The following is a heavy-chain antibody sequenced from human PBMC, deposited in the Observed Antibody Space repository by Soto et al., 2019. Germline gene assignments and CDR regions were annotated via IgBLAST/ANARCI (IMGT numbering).Heavy chain of an antibody. V-gene: IGHV4-4*02. CDR2: IYHSGST. J-gene: IGHJ3*02. D-gene: IGHD3-22*01. CDR3: ASYYYDSSGFDLNDAFDI. CDR1: GGSISSSNW. Sequence: QVQLQESGPGLVKPSGTLSLTCAVSGGSISSSNWWSWVRQPPGKGLEWIGEIYHSGSTNYNPSLKSRVTLSVNKPENQFSLKLSSVTAADTAVYYCASYYYDSSGFDLNDAFDIWGQGTMVTVSS.